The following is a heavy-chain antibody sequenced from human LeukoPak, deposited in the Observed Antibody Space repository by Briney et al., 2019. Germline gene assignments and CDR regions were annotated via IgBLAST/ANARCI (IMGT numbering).Heavy chain of an antibody. J-gene: IGHJ5*02. CDR1: GFTFDDYG. CDR3: AKDQRVDIVVVPAAIGFDP. V-gene: IGHV3-20*04. CDR2: INWNGGST. D-gene: IGHD2-2*01. Sequence: PGGSLRLSCAASGFTFDDYGMSWVRQAPGKGLEWVSGINWNGGSTGYADSVKGRFTISRDNAKNSLYLQMNSLRAEDTAVYYCAKDQRVDIVVVPAAIGFDPWGQGTLVTVSS.